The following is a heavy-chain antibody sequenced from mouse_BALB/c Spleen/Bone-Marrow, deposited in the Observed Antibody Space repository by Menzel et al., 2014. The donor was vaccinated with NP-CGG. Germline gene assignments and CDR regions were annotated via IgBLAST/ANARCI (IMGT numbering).Heavy chain of an antibody. CDR3: ASYVYGYYFDY. CDR2: IDPANVNT. D-gene: IGHD1-1*01. V-gene: IGHV14-3*02. J-gene: IGHJ2*01. CDR1: GFNIKDTY. Sequence: EVQLQQSGAELVKPGASVKLSCTASGFNIKDTYMHWVKQRPEQGLEWIGRIDPANVNTKYDPKFQGKATITADTSSNTAYLQLGSLTSEDTAVYYCASYVYGYYFDYWGQGTTLTVSS.